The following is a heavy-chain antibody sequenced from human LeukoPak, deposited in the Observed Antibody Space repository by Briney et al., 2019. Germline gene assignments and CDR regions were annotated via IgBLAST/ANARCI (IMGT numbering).Heavy chain of an antibody. CDR1: GYTFTSYG. V-gene: IGHV1-18*01. J-gene: IGHJ3*02. CDR2: ISAYNGNT. D-gene: IGHD3-3*01. CDR3: ARVVPRKYYDFWSGYYGITSAFDI. Sequence: ASVKVSCKASGYTFTSYGISWVRQAPGQGLEWMGWISAYNGNTNYAQKLQGRVTMTTDTSTSTAYMELRSLRSDDTAVYYCARVVPRKYYDFWSGYYGITSAFDIWGQGTMVTVSS.